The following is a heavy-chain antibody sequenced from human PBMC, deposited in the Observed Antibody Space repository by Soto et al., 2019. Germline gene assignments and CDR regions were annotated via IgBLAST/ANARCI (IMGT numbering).Heavy chain of an antibody. J-gene: IGHJ6*02. CDR3: ARDSLVGVVIQEYYYGMDV. Sequence: QVQLVESGGGVVQPGRSLRLSCAASGFTFSSYGMHWVRQAPGKGLEWVAVISYDGSNKYYADSVKGRFTISRDNSKNTLYLQMNSLRAEDTAVYYCARDSLVGVVIQEYYYGMDVWGQGTTVTVSS. CDR2: ISYDGSNK. D-gene: IGHD3-3*01. V-gene: IGHV3-30*03. CDR1: GFTFSSYG.